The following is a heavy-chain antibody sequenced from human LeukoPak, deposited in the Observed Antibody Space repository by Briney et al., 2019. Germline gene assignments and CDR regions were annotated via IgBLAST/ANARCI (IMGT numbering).Heavy chain of an antibody. Sequence: GESLKISCKGSGYSFTSYWIGWVRQMPGKGLEWMGIIYPGDSDTRYSPSFQGQVTISADKSISTAYLQWSSLKASDTAMYYCAGLGRMTTVTHDAFDIWGQGTMVTVSS. D-gene: IGHD4-11*01. V-gene: IGHV5-51*01. J-gene: IGHJ3*02. CDR2: IYPGDSDT. CDR3: AGLGRMTTVTHDAFDI. CDR1: GYSFTSYW.